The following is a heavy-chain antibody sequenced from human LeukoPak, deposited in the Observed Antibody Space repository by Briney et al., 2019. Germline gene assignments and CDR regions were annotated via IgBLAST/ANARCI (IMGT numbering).Heavy chain of an antibody. D-gene: IGHD3-3*01. CDR3: ARDHFSAYYDFWSGYYEGYFDY. V-gene: IGHV4-30-2*01. J-gene: IGHJ4*02. CDR2: IYHSGST. Sequence: SQTLSLTCAVSGGSISSGGYSWSWIRQPPGKGLEWIGYIYHSGSTYYNPSLKSRVTISVDRSKNQFSLKLSSVTAADTAVYYCARDHFSAYYDFWSGYYEGYFDYWGQGTLVTVSS. CDR1: GGSISSGGYS.